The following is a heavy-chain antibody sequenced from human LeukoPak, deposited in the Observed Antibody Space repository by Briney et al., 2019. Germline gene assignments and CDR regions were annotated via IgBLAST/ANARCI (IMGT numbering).Heavy chain of an antibody. CDR3: AREVGYGDYEFFDY. D-gene: IGHD4-17*01. V-gene: IGHV1-2*02. Sequence: ASVRVSCKASGYTFTGYYMHWVRQAPGQGLEWMGWINPNSGGTNYAQKFQGRVTMTRDTSISTAYMELSRLRSDDTAVYYCAREVGYGDYEFFDYWGQGTLVTVSS. CDR2: INPNSGGT. CDR1: GYTFTGYY. J-gene: IGHJ4*02.